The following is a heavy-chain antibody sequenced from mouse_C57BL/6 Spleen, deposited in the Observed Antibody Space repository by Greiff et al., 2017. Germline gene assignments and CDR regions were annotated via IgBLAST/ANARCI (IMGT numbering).Heavy chain of an antibody. CDR3: AREDDYDDYFDY. CDR2: INYDGSST. J-gene: IGHJ2*01. CDR1: GFTFSDYY. D-gene: IGHD2-4*01. Sequence: EVMLVESEGGLVQPGSSMKLSCTASGFTFSDYYMAWVRQVPEKGLEWVANINYDGSSTYYLDSLESRFIISRDNAKNILYLQMSSLKSEDTATYYCAREDDYDDYFDYWGQGTTLTVSS. V-gene: IGHV5-16*01.